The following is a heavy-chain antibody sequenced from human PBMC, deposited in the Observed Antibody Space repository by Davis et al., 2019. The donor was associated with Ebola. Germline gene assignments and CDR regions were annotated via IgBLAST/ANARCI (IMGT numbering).Heavy chain of an antibody. Sequence: GESLKISCKGSGYSFTSYWIGWVRQMPGKGLEWMGIIYPGDSDTRYSPSFQGQVTISADKSISTAYLQWSSLKASDSAIYYCARRRALYSSGWFSEFDSWGLGTLVTVSS. J-gene: IGHJ5*01. CDR3: ARRRALYSSGWFSEFDS. CDR1: GYSFTSYW. CDR2: IYPGDSDT. D-gene: IGHD6-19*01. V-gene: IGHV5-51*01.